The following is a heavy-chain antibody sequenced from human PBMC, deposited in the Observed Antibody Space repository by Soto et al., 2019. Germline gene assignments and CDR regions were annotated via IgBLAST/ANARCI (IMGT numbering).Heavy chain of an antibody. Sequence: ASVKVSCKASGYTFTSYGISWVRQAPGQGLEWMGWISAYNGNTNYAQKLQGRVTMTTDTSTSTAYMELRSLRSDDTAVYYCAREGIAAEGYGDHRMEVWGQGTPATVPS. CDR1: GYTFTSYG. J-gene: IGHJ6*02. D-gene: IGHD6-13*01. CDR2: ISAYNGNT. CDR3: AREGIAAEGYGDHRMEV. V-gene: IGHV1-18*01.